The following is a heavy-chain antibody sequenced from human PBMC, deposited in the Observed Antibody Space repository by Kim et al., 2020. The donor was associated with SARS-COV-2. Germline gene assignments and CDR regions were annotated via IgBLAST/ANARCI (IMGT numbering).Heavy chain of an antibody. V-gene: IGHV4-59*08. CDR2: VYFRGTT. Sequence: SETLSLTCTVSGDSMSAYYWNWIRQSPGKGLEWIGYVYFRGTTNYNPSLKSRVTISIDMSKSQFSLKLNSVTAADTAVYYCARRETRDLFTSDWGFFDYWGEGGLGAVSS. CDR3: ARRETRDLFTSDWGFFDY. D-gene: IGHD3-9*01. J-gene: IGHJ4*03. CDR1: GDSMSAYY.